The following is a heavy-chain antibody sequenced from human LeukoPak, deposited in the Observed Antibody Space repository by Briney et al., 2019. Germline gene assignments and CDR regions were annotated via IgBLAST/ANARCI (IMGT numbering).Heavy chain of an antibody. Sequence: SETLSLTCTVSGGSLSSYYWSWIRQPAGKGLEWIGRIYTSGSTNYNPSLKSRVTMSLDTSKNQFSLKLSSVTAADTAVYYCAGDEGISYSSGYYSYYLDYWGQGTLVTVSS. J-gene: IGHJ4*02. CDR1: GGSLSSYY. V-gene: IGHV4-4*07. CDR3: AGDEGISYSSGYYSYYLDY. CDR2: IYTSGST. D-gene: IGHD3-22*01.